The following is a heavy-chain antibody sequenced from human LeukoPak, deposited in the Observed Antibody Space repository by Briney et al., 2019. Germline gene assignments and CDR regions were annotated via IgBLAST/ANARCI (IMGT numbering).Heavy chain of an antibody. CDR2: INHSGST. D-gene: IGHD2-8*01. Sequence: SETPSLTCAVYGGSFSGYYWSWIRQPPRKGLEWIGEINHSGSTNYNPSLKSRVTISVDTSKNQFSLKLSSVTAADTAVYYCAEAYCTNGVCSFDYWGQGTLVTVSS. CDR1: GGSFSGYY. J-gene: IGHJ4*02. CDR3: AEAYCTNGVCSFDY. V-gene: IGHV4-34*01.